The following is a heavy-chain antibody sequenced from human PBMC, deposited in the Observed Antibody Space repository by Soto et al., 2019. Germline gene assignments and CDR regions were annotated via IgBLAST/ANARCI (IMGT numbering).Heavy chain of an antibody. Sequence: PSEALSLTCAVSGGSINSGDYSWNWIRQPPGKGLEWIGHIYHSGSTYYNPSLQSRLSISVDTSKDHFSLMLNSMTAADTAVYYCARGLSGESFHLEYWGQGTLVT. D-gene: IGHD3-16*01. V-gene: IGHV4-30-2*01. CDR3: ARGLSGESFHLEY. CDR2: IYHSGST. CDR1: GGSINSGDYS. J-gene: IGHJ4*02.